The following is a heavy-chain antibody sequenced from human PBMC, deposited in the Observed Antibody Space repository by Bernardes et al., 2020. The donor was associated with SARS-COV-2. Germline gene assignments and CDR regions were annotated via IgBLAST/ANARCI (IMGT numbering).Heavy chain of an antibody. V-gene: IGHV3-23*01. J-gene: IGHJ4*02. CDR2: ISGSGGST. Sequence: GGSLRLSCAASGFTFSSYAMSWVRQAPGKGLEWVSAISGSGGSTYYADSVKGRFTISRDNSKNTLYLQMNSLRAEDTAVYYCAKDPHYYDSSMYPVDYFDYWGQGTLVTVSS. CDR1: GFTFSSYA. CDR3: AKDPHYYDSSMYPVDYFDY. D-gene: IGHD3-22*01.